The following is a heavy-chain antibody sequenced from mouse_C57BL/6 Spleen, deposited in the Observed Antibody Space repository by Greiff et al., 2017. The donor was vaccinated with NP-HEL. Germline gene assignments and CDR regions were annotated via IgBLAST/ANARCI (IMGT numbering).Heavy chain of an antibody. CDR1: GYAFSSSW. CDR3: ARGEDSSGYVDY. CDR2: IYPGDGDT. D-gene: IGHD3-2*02. Sequence: VQLQQSGPELVKPGASVKISCKASGYAFSSSWMNWVKQRPGKGLEWIGRIYPGDGDTNYNGKFKGKATLTADKSSSTAYMQLSSLTSEDSAVYFCARGEDSSGYVDYWGQGTTLTVSS. V-gene: IGHV1-82*01. J-gene: IGHJ2*01.